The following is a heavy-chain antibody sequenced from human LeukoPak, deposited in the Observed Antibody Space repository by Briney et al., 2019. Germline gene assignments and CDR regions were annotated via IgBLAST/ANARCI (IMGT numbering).Heavy chain of an antibody. V-gene: IGHV4-30-4*01. CDR3: ARDLLNEGNHLDY. Sequence: SETLSLTCTVSGGSISSGDYYWSWIRQPPGKGLEWIGYIYCSGSTYYNPSLKSRVTISVDTSKNQFSLKLSSVTAADTAVYYCARDLLNEGNHLDYWGQGTLVTVSS. CDR2: IYCSGST. D-gene: IGHD4-23*01. CDR1: GGSISSGDYY. J-gene: IGHJ4*02.